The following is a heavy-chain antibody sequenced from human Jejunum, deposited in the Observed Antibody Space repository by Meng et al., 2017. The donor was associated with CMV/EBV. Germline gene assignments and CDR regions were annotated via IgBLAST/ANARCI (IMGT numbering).Heavy chain of an antibody. CDR3: ARGTWAAAPSDY. D-gene: IGHD1-1*01. CDR2: ISYNGHT. Sequence: AVSGRSLIRGPYYWRCLRQPPGNGLQLIGYISYNGHTNYTPSLMRRVTISLDTSQNHFSLKLTSVTAADTAVYYCARGTWAAAPSDYWGQGALVTVSS. CDR1: GRSLIRGPYY. J-gene: IGHJ4*02. V-gene: IGHV4-61*03.